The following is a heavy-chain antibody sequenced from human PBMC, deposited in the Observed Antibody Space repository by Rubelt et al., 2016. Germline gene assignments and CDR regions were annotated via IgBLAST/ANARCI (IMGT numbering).Heavy chain of an antibody. J-gene: IGHJ4*02. CDR3: AGGITIFGVASGYFDY. CDR1: GGSISSYY. CDR2: IYYSGST. V-gene: IGHV4-59*01. Sequence: QVQLQESGPGLVKPSETLSLTCTVSGGSISSYYWSWIRQPPGKGLEWIGYIYYSGSTNYNPSLKSRVTISVATSKNQFSLKLSSGTAADTAVYYCAGGITIFGVASGYFDYWGQGTLVTVSS. D-gene: IGHD3-3*01.